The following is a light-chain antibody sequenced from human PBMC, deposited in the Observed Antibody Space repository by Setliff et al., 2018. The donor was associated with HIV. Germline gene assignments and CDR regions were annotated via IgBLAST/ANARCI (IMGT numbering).Light chain of an antibody. CDR3: QSYDSSLYV. J-gene: IGLJ1*01. V-gene: IGLV2-14*01. CDR2: GNN. CDR1: SSDVGGYNY. Sequence: QSVLTQPASVSGSPGQSITISCTGTSSDVGGYNYVSWYQQHPGKAPKLLIYGNNNRPSGIPDRFSGSKSGTSASLAITGLRAEDEADYYCQSYDSSLYVFGTGTKVTVL.